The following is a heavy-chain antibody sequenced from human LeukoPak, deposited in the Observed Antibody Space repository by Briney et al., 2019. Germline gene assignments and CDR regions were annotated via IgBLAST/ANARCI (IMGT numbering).Heavy chain of an antibody. J-gene: IGHJ4*02. CDR2: INHSGHS. CDR1: GGSFSGYY. V-gene: IGHV4-34*01. D-gene: IGHD6-13*01. Sequence: SETLSLTCAVYGGSFSGYYWSWIRQPPGKGLEWIGGINHSGHSNYHPFLKSRVTISVDTYKHQFSLKVSSVTAADTAVYYCARGPLAAAGDYWSQGTLVTVSS. CDR3: ARGPLAAAGDY.